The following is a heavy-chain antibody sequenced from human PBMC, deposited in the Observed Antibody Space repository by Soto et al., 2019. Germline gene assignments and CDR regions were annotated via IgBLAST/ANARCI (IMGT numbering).Heavy chain of an antibody. J-gene: IGHJ4*02. CDR1: GGSFSGYY. Sequence: SETLSLTCAVYGGSFSGYYWSWIRQPPGKGLEWIGEINHSGSTNYNPSLKSRVTISVDTSKNQFSLKLSSVTAADTAVYYCARKWNYVAYWGQGTLVTVSS. CDR2: INHSGST. CDR3: ARKWNYVAY. V-gene: IGHV4-34*01. D-gene: IGHD2-8*01.